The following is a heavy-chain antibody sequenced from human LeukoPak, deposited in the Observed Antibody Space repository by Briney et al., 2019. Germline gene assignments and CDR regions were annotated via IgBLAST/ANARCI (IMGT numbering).Heavy chain of an antibody. J-gene: IGHJ6*03. CDR2: IYYSGST. CDR1: GYSISSTYY. CDR3: ARVAIGYYYYMDV. V-gene: IGHV4-38-2*01. Sequence: SETLSLTCAVSGYSISSTYYWGWIRQPPGKGLEWIGYIYYSGSTYYNPSLKSRVTISVDTSKNQFSLKLSSVTAADTAVYYCARVAIGYYYYMDVWGKGTTVTVSS.